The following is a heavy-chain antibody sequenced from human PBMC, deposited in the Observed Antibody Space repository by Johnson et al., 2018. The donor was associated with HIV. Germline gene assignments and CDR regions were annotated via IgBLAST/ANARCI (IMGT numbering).Heavy chain of an antibody. V-gene: IGHV3-30-3*02. J-gene: IGHJ3*02. Sequence: VQLVESGGGVVQPRRSLRLSCAASGFIFSGFGLHWVRQAPGKGLEWVASISYDGGNKYYADSVKGRFTISRDNSKNTLYLQMNSLRVEDTAVYYCAKSPGKDHGGNSGAFDIWGQGTMVTVSS. CDR2: ISYDGGNK. D-gene: IGHD4-23*01. CDR1: GFIFSGFG. CDR3: AKSPGKDHGGNSGAFDI.